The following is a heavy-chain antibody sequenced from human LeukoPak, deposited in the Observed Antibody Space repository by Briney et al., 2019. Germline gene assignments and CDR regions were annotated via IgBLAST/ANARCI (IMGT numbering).Heavy chain of an antibody. CDR3: ARAYCSTTDCPPGGY. CDR1: GFTFRNYA. Sequence: GGSLRLSCAASGFTFRNYAMNWVRQAPGKGLEWVSAISGRGDSTYYADSVRGRFTISSDTSKNTLYLQMNNLRAEDTAVYYCARAYCSTTDCPPGGYWGQGTLVTVSS. CDR2: ISGRGDST. V-gene: IGHV3-23*01. J-gene: IGHJ4*02. D-gene: IGHD2-2*01.